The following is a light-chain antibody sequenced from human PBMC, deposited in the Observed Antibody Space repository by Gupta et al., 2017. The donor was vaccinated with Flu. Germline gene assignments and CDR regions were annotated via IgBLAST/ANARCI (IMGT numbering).Light chain of an antibody. CDR2: DAS. CDR3: QQRNDWIT. CDR1: QSVSSY. J-gene: IGKJ4*01. Sequence: EIVLTQSPVTLSLSPGERATLSCRASQSVSSYLAWYQQKPGQAPRLLIYDASNRATGIPARFSGSGSGTDFTLTSSSLEPEDFAVYYCQQRNDWITFGGGTKVEIK. V-gene: IGKV3-11*01.